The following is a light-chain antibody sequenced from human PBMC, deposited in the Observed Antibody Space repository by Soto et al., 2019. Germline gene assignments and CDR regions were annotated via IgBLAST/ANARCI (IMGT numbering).Light chain of an antibody. V-gene: IGKV3-20*01. CDR2: AAS. Sequence: EVVLTHSPGTLSLSPGERATLSCRASQSVSSSQLTWFQQKPGQAPRLLIYAASNRAAGIPDRFSGSGSGKDLTLTISRLEPEDFAVYYCQQYGSAQFTVGGGTKVDI. CDR1: QSVSSSQ. J-gene: IGKJ4*01. CDR3: QQYGSAQFT.